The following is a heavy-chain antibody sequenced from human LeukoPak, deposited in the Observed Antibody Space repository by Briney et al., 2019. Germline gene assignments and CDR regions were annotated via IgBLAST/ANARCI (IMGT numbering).Heavy chain of an antibody. CDR3: ARQRDYGDDIYSRYFDY. D-gene: IGHD4-17*01. CDR2: VYPGDSGI. V-gene: IGHV5-51*01. Sequence: GESLKISCQASGYSFTTYWIAWVRQLPGKGLEWMGRVYPGDSGITYSPAFQGQVTVSADRSTNTAYLQLNSLKASDTAMYYCARQRDYGDDIYSRYFDYWGQGVLVTVSS. CDR1: GYSFTTYW. J-gene: IGHJ4*02.